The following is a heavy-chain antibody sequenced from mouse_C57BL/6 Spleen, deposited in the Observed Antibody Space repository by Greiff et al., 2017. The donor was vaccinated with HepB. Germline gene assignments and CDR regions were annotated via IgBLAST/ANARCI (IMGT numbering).Heavy chain of an antibody. J-gene: IGHJ1*03. D-gene: IGHD1-1*01. CDR1: GYSFTDYN. Sequence: VQLQQSGPELVKPGASVKISCKASGYSFTDYNMNWVKQSNGKSLEWIGVINPNYGTTSYNQKFKGKATLTVDQSSSTAYMQLNSLTSEDSAVYYCAKPRYYGSSGYFDVWGTGTTVTVSS. V-gene: IGHV1-39*01. CDR2: INPNYGTT. CDR3: AKPRYYGSSGYFDV.